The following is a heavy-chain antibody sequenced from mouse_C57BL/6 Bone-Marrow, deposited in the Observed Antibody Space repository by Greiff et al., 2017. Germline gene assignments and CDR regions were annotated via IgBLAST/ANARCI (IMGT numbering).Heavy chain of an antibody. CDR1: GYTFTNYW. Sequence: QVQLQQPGAELVKPGASVKLSCKASGYTFTNYWMHWVKPRPGQGLEWIGMMHPNGGSPDYNEKFKSEATLSVYKSSRTAYMEHSSLTSEDSAVSYCARSYDYDEYTMDYWGQGTSGTVSS. D-gene: IGHD2-4*01. J-gene: IGHJ4*01. CDR2: MHPNGGSP. V-gene: IGHV1-64*01. CDR3: ARSYDYDEYTMDY.